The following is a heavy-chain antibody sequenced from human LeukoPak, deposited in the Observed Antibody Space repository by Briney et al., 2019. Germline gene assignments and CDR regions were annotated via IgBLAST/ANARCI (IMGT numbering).Heavy chain of an antibody. V-gene: IGHV3-21*01. J-gene: IGHJ4*02. CDR2: ISSSSSYI. D-gene: IGHD5-24*01. CDR1: GFTFSSYS. Sequence: GGSLRLSCAASGFTFSSYSMNWVRQAPGKGPEWVSSISSSSSYIYYADSVKGRFTISRDNAKNSLYLQMNSLRAEDTAVYYCARGERWLQLDYWGQGTLVTVSS. CDR3: ARGERWLQLDY.